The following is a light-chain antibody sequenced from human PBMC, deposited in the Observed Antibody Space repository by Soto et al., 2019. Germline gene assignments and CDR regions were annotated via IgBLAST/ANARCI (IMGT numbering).Light chain of an antibody. Sequence: QSVLTQPPSVSGAPGQRVTISCTGSSSNIGAGYDVHWYQQLPGTAPKLLIYGNSNRPSGVPDRFSGSKSGTSASLAIIGLQAEDEADYYCQSYDSSLSGSSVVFGGGTKLTVL. CDR3: QSYDSSLSGSSVV. V-gene: IGLV1-40*01. CDR2: GNS. CDR1: SSNIGAGYD. J-gene: IGLJ2*01.